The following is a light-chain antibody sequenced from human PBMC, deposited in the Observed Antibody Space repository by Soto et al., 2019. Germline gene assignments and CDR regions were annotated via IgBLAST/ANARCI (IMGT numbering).Light chain of an antibody. CDR1: QSVSNY. CDR2: DTF. V-gene: IGKV3-11*01. CDR3: QQSSNWPPT. J-gene: IGKJ3*01. Sequence: EIVLTQSPATLSLSPGEKATLSCRASQSVSNYLAWYQQKPGQAPRLLIYDTFTTATGVPARFSGSGSGTDFNLTISSLQPGDFAVYYCQQSSNWPPTFGPGTKVDIK.